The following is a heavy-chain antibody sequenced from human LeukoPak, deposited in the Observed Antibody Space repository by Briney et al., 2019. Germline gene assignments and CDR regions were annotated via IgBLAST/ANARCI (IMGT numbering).Heavy chain of an antibody. CDR1: GFSFNSDW. V-gene: IGHV3-7*01. Sequence: HPGGSLRLSCAASGFSFNSDWMDWVRQAPGKGLEWEANIKHDESEKNYLDSVKGRFTISRDNAQNSLYLQMNGLRVEDTAVYYCTRRLDDWGQGTLVTVSS. CDR2: IKHDESEK. J-gene: IGHJ4*02. CDR3: TRRLDD. D-gene: IGHD3-16*01.